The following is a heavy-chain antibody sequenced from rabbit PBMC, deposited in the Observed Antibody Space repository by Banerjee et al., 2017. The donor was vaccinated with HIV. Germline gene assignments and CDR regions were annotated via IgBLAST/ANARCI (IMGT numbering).Heavy chain of an antibody. D-gene: IGHD4-1*01. J-gene: IGHJ4*01. CDR1: GFDFSSYG. CDR2: IDPVFGYT. Sequence: QEQLVESGGGLVQPGGSLKLSCKASGFDFSSYGVSWVRQAPGKGLEWIGCIDPVFGYTYYASWVNGRFTISSHNAQNTLYLQLNSLTAADTATYFCARDLAGVIGWNFNLWGPGTLVTVS. V-gene: IGHV1S47*01. CDR3: ARDLAGVIGWNFNL.